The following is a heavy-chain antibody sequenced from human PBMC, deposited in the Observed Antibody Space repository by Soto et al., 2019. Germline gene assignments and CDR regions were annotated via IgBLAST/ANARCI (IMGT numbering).Heavy chain of an antibody. CDR3: ARVLLKLAFDY. CDR1: GYTFTSYA. Sequence: ASVKVSCKASGYTFTSYAMHWVRQDPGQRLEWMGWINAGNGNTKYSQKFQGRVTINRDTSASTAFMELSSLRSEDTAVYYFARVLLKLAFDYLGQGTLVTVSS. CDR2: INAGNGNT. J-gene: IGHJ4*02. V-gene: IGHV1-3*01. D-gene: IGHD1-1*01.